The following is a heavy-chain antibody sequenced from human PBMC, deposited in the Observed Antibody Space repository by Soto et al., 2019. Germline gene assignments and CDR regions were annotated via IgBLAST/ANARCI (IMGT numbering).Heavy chain of an antibody. V-gene: IGHV4-59*01. CDR1: GGSISTYY. J-gene: IGHJ6*02. Sequence: QVQLQESGPGLVTPSETLSLTCSVSGGSISTYYWSWIRQPPGKRLEWIGYISYSGSTNYNSSLKGRVTISVDTSKNQFPLKLTSVTAVDTAVYYCARVRKDDFWSGYYSYYYYFGMDVWGQGTTVTVSS. CDR3: ARVRKDDFWSGYYSYYYYFGMDV. D-gene: IGHD3-3*01. CDR2: ISYSGST.